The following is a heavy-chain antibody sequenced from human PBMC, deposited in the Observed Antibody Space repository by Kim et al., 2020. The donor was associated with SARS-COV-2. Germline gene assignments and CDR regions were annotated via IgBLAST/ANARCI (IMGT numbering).Heavy chain of an antibody. CDR1: GFTFSSCA. Sequence: GGSLRLSCAASGFTFSSCAIHWVRQAPGKGLEWVSVIAYDGSNKNYADSVKGRFTISRDNSKNTLYLQMNSLRAEDTALYYCASDPSSRLRGLTYSYYGMDVWGQGTTVTVSS. D-gene: IGHD3-10*01. CDR2: IAYDGSNK. CDR3: ASDPSSRLRGLTYSYYGMDV. V-gene: IGHV3-30-3*01. J-gene: IGHJ6*02.